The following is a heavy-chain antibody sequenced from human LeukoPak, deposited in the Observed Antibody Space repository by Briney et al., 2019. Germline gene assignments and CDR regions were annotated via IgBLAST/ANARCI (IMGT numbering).Heavy chain of an antibody. Sequence: GGSLTLSCAPSGLTFNSYSMNWVRHAPGEGLEWVSYIRSSSSTISYADSVKGRFTISRDSAKNSLYLQMNGLRDEDTAVYYCARASYGDYRANWYFDLWGRGTLLTVSS. D-gene: IGHD4-17*01. V-gene: IGHV3-48*02. CDR2: IRSSSSTI. J-gene: IGHJ2*01. CDR1: GLTFNSYS. CDR3: ARASYGDYRANWYFDL.